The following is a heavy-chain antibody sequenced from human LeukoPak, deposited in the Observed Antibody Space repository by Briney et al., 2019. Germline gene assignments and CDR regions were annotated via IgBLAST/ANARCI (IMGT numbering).Heavy chain of an antibody. CDR2: IRYDGNNQ. J-gene: IGHJ4*02. V-gene: IGHV3-30*02. CDR1: GFTFSDYG. D-gene: IGHD4-17*01. CDR3: AKVDYGDPNWDS. Sequence: GGSLRLSCAASGFTFSDYGIHWVRQAPGKGLEWVAFIRYDGNNQYYADSVKGRFTISRDNSKNTPYLQMNSLRAEDTAVYYCAKVDYGDPNWDSWGQGILVTVSS.